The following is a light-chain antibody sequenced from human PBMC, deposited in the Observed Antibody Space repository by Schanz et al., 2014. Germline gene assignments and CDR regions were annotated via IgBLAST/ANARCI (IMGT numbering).Light chain of an antibody. CDR3: SSYTSTSPRVV. Sequence: QSALTQPASVSGSPGQSITISCTGTSSDVGGYNYVSWYQQHPDKAPKLMIYDVANRPSGVPDRFSGSKSGNTASLTISGLQADDEADYYCSSYTSTSPRVVFGGGTKVTVL. J-gene: IGLJ3*02. CDR1: SSDVGGYNY. CDR2: DVA. V-gene: IGLV2-14*01.